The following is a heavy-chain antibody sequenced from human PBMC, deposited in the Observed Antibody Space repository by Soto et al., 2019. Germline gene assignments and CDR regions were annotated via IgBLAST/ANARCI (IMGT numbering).Heavy chain of an antibody. J-gene: IGHJ6*03. CDR2: INHSGST. D-gene: IGHD4-17*01. CDR1: GGSFSGYY. CDR3: ARAKSTVTTIYYYYYYMDV. V-gene: IGHV4-34*01. Sequence: SETLSLTCAVYGGSFSGYYWSWIRQPPGKGLEWIGEINHSGSTNYNPSLKSRVTISVDTSKNQFSLKLSSVTAADTAVYYCARAKSTVTTIYYYYYYMDVWGKGTTVTVSS.